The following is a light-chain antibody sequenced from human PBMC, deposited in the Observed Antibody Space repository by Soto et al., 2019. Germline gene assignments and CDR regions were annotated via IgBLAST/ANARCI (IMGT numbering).Light chain of an antibody. CDR1: QDISNW. J-gene: IGKJ5*01. Sequence: DIQMTQSPSTLSASVGDRVTITCRASQDISNWLAWYQQKPGKAPNLLIYKASTLDSGVQSRFSGSGSGTDFTLTISGLQPDDFATDYCQQYTSYYTFGQGTRLEIK. CDR2: KAS. CDR3: QQYTSYYT. V-gene: IGKV1-5*03.